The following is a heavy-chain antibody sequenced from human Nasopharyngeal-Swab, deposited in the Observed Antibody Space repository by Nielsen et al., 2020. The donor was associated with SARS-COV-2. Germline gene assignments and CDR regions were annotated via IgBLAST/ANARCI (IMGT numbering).Heavy chain of an antibody. CDR1: GYKILNYW. V-gene: IGHV5-51*01. D-gene: IGHD3/OR15-3a*01. CDR2: IYSRDSDT. CDR3: ARVGWTGNYRGQLDS. J-gene: IGHJ4*02. Sequence: ESPKIPRKVPGYKILNYWIGRVRQMPGKGPEWVGIIYSRDSDTRFSPSFEGQVTMSVDRSISTAYLQWSSLKDSDSAMYYCARVGWTGNYRGQLDSWGQGTLVTVSS.